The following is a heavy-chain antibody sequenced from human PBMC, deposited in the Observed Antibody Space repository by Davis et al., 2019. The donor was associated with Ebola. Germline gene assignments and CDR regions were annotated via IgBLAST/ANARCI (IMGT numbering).Heavy chain of an antibody. CDR3: ARGMESPDYYGMDV. V-gene: IGHV1-46*01. CDR2: INPSGGST. J-gene: IGHJ6*02. D-gene: IGHD3-3*01. CDR1: GYTFTSYY. Sequence: ASVKVSCKASGYTFTSYYMHWVRQAPGQGLEWMGIINPSGGSTSCAQKFQGRVTMTRDTSPNTVYMGLSSLRSEDTAVYYCARGMESPDYYGMDVWGQGTTVTVSS.